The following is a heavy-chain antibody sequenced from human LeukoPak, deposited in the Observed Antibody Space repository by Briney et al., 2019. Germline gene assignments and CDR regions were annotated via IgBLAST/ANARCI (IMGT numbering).Heavy chain of an antibody. D-gene: IGHD3-22*01. CDR3: ARGRHDITMIVVVMTSVSYYLDV. Sequence: SETLSLTCAVYGGSFSGYHWTWIRQSPGKGLEWIGDINPSGSTYYNPSLKSRLTISVDASKNQFSLKLRSVTAADTAVYYCARGRHDITMIVVVMTSVSYYLDVWGKGTTVTVS. CDR1: GGSFSGYH. CDR2: INPSGST. V-gene: IGHV4-34*01. J-gene: IGHJ6*03.